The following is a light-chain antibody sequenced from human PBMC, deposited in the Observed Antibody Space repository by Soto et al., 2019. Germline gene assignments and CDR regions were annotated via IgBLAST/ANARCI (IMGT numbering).Light chain of an antibody. Sequence: VTMKQPASPVSASVEDRVTITCPSSETIRTFLNWYHQKPGKAPKLLIYAASRLQSGVPSRFSGSGSGTDFTLTISSLQPEDVATYYCQQSYSTPRTFGQGTKVDIK. J-gene: IGKJ1*01. CDR1: ETIRTF. V-gene: IGKV1-39*01. CDR2: AAS. CDR3: QQSYSTPRT.